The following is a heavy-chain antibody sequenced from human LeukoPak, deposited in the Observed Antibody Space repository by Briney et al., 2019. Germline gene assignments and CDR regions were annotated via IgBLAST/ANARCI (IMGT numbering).Heavy chain of an antibody. D-gene: IGHD3-22*01. CDR1: GFRFNTYW. V-gene: IGHV3-7*03. CDR3: ARRAGDYSHPYDY. Sequence: GGSLRLSCAASGFRFNTYWMSWVRQAPGKGLEWVANIKQDGNEKYYADSVKGRFTISRDNSKNTLYLQMNSLRAEDTAVYYCARRAGDYSHPYDYWGQGILVTVSS. J-gene: IGHJ4*02. CDR2: IKQDGNEK.